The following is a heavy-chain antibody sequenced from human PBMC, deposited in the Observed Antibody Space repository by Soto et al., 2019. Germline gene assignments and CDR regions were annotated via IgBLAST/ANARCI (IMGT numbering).Heavy chain of an antibody. D-gene: IGHD6-6*01. CDR2: IYYSGST. J-gene: IGHJ4*02. CDR1: GGSISSSSYY. CDR3: ARHLGQIVQFDX. V-gene: IGHV4-39*01. Sequence: SETLSLTCTVSGGSISSSSYYWGWIRQPPGKGLEWIGSIYYSGSTYYNTSLKSRVTISVDTSKNQFSLKLSSVTAADTAVYYCARHLGQIVQFDXWGQVTLVTVSX.